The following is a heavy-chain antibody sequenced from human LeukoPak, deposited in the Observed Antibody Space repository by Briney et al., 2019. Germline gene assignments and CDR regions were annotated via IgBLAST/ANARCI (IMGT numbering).Heavy chain of an antibody. J-gene: IGHJ3*02. CDR3: ASLDSREDSSSRWGPLDI. Sequence: GGSLRLSCAASRFTFSDYSMNWVRQAPGKGLEWVSSISSSGSAIFYAASVKGRFTISRDNARNSLYLQMNNLRAEDTAVYYCASLDSREDSSSRWGPLDIWGQGTMVTISS. V-gene: IGHV3-21*01. CDR2: ISSSGSAI. D-gene: IGHD6-6*01. CDR1: RFTFSDYS.